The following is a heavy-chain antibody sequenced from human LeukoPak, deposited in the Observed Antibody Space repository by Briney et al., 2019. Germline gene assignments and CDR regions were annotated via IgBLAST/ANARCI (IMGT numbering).Heavy chain of an antibody. CDR2: IYYSGST. CDR3: ARMSTSWGYYFDY. CDR1: GGSTSSSSYY. V-gene: IGHV4-39*01. D-gene: IGHD2-2*01. J-gene: IGHJ4*02. Sequence: SETLSLTCTVSGGSTSSSSYYWGWIRQPPGKGLEWIGSIYYSGSTYYNPSLKSRVTISVDTSKNQFSLKLSSVTAADTAVYYCARMSTSWGYYFDYWGQGTLVSVSS.